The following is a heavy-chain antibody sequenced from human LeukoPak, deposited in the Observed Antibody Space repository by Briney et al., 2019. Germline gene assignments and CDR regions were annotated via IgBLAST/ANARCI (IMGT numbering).Heavy chain of an antibody. V-gene: IGHV4-59*01. J-gene: IGHJ5*02. CDR3: ARGTYYYDILFDP. CDR1: GGSISSYY. D-gene: IGHD3-22*01. CDR2: IYYSGST. Sequence: ASETLSLTCTVSGGSISSYYWSWIRQPPGKGLEWIGYIYYSGSTNYNPSLKSRVTISVDASKNQFSLKLSSVTAADTAVYYCARGTYYYDILFDPWGQGTLVTVSS.